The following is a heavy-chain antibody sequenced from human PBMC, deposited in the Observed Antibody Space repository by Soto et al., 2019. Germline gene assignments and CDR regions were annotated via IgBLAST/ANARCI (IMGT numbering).Heavy chain of an antibody. V-gene: IGHV1-69*01. CDR2: IIPIFGTA. CDR3: ARSNFITMIVVAIDAFDI. J-gene: IGHJ3*02. Sequence: QVQLVQSGAEVKKPGSSVKVSCKASGGTFSSYAISWVRQAPGQGLEWMGGIIPIFGTANYAQKFQGRVTITADESTSTAYMELSSLRSEDTAVYYCARSNFITMIVVAIDAFDIWGQGTMVTVSS. D-gene: IGHD3-22*01. CDR1: GGTFSSYA.